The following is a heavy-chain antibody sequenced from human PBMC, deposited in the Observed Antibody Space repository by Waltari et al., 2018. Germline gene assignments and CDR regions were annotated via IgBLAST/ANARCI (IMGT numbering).Heavy chain of an antibody. CDR2: ISDSGATT. J-gene: IGHJ1*01. Sequence: EVQLLESGGGLEQPGGSLRLSCAASGFAFDNFYMTWVRQAPGRGVEWVSAISDSGATTYYADSVKGRFTISRDNYKKMLYLQMSSLRVDDTAVYYCATYGQSPRNDQWGQGTQLTVSS. CDR1: GFAFDNFY. CDR3: ATYGQSPRNDQ. V-gene: IGHV3-23*01. D-gene: IGHD2-2*01.